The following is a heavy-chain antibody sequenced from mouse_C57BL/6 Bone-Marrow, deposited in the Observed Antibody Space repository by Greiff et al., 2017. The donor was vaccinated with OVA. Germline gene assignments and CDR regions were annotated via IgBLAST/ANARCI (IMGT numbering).Heavy chain of an antibody. D-gene: IGHD2-5*01. CDR2: INPSSGYT. V-gene: IGHV1-7*01. CDR3: AVTYYSNFYYFDY. CDR1: GYTFTSYW. J-gene: IGHJ2*01. Sequence: VQLQQSGAELAKPGASVKLSCKASGYTFTSYWMHWVKQRPGQGLEWIGYINPSSGYTKYNQKFKDKATLTADKSSSTAYMQLSSLTYEDSAVYYCAVTYYSNFYYFDYWGQGTTLTVSS.